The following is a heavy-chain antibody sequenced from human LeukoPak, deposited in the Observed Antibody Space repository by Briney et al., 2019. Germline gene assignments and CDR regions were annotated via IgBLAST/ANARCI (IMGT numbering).Heavy chain of an antibody. D-gene: IGHD6-13*01. J-gene: IGHJ4*02. CDR2: INPNSGGT. V-gene: IGHV1-2*02. CDR3: ARDFLAAAGKGHY. Sequence: ASVKVSCKASGYTFTGYYMHWVRQAPGQGLEWMGWINPNSGGTNYAQKFQGRVTMTRDTSISTAYMELSRLRSDDTAVYYCARDFLAAAGKGHYWGQGTLVTVSS. CDR1: GYTFTGYY.